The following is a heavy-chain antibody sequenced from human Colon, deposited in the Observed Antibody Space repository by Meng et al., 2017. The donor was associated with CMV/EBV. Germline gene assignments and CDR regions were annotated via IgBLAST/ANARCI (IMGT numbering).Heavy chain of an antibody. J-gene: IGHJ5*02. D-gene: IGHD2-8*01. CDR3: TRWGNDMLRWFAP. Sequence: GGSLRLSCEASGFIISSSYLARVRQAPGKGLEWVSVISNSGMTDYAESVRGRFAISRDTSKNTIFLQMDKLRPEDTAVYYCTRWGNDMLRWFAPWGQGTLVTVSS. CDR1: GFIISSSY. CDR2: ISNSGMT. V-gene: IGHV3-66*02.